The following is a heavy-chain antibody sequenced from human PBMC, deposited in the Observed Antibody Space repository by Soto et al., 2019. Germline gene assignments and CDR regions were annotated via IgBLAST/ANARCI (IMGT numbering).Heavy chain of an antibody. CDR3: AKDRALMNQTPYGMDV. CDR1: GYTFTDYY. Sequence: QVQVVQSGAEMKKPGASVKVSCEASGYTFTDYYMQWVRQAPGQGLEWMGWINPSSGDTNYAQKFQGRVTMTRDTSSSTAYMELSRLRYDDTAVYYCAKDRALMNQTPYGMDVWGQGTTVTV. V-gene: IGHV1-2*02. D-gene: IGHD2-15*01. CDR2: INPSSGDT. J-gene: IGHJ6*02.